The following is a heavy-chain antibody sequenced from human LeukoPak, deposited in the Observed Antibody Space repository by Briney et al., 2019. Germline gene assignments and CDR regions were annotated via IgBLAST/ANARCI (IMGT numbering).Heavy chain of an antibody. CDR3: ARVRPWFGELSHFDY. CDR1: GFTVSSNY. CDR2: TYSGGST. D-gene: IGHD3-10*01. Sequence: GGSLRLSCAASGFTVSSNYMSWVRQAPGKGLEWVSVTYSGGSTYYADSVKGRFTISRDNSKNTLYLQMNSLRAEDTAVYYCARVRPWFGELSHFDYWGQGTLVTVSS. J-gene: IGHJ4*02. V-gene: IGHV3-53*01.